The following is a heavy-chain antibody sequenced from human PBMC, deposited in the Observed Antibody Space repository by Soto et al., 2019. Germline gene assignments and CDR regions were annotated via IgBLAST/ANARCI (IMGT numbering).Heavy chain of an antibody. J-gene: IGHJ4*02. D-gene: IGHD3-3*01. CDR3: AHRMGKYGFWSGGYFDS. CDR2: SFWDDDN. Sequence: QITLKESGPTTVKPTQTLTLTCTFSGFSLSTGGVGVGWIRQPPGKALEWLAVSFWDDDNRYSPSLKSRLTVIKDTSKNQVVLRMTNMDPVDTATYYCAHRMGKYGFWSGGYFDSWGQGTLVNVPS. V-gene: IGHV2-5*02. CDR1: GFSLSTGGVG.